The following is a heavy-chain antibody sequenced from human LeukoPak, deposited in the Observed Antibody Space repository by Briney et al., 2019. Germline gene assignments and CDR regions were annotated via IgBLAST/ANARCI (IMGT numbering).Heavy chain of an antibody. CDR3: ARELLLFGEATNVFDL. V-gene: IGHV1-2*02. J-gene: IGHJ4*02. CDR1: GYTFTAHY. CDR2: VSPKSGAT. Sequence: ASVKVPCTSSGYTFTAHYIHWLRRAPGQGFEWMGWVSPKSGATRFAERFQERVSMTSDTSITTAYVELRNLTSDDTAIYFCARELLLFGEATNVFDLWGQGTLVTVSS. D-gene: IGHD3-10*01.